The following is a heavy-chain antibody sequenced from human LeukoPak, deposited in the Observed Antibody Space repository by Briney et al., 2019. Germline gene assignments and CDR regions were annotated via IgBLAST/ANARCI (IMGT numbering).Heavy chain of an antibody. CDR2: INHSGST. CDR1: GGSFSGYY. V-gene: IGHV4-34*01. CDR3: ARGPRTSCYLG. Sequence: SETLSLTCAVYGGSFSGYYWSWIRQPPGKGLEWIGEINHSGSTNYNPSLKSRVTISVDTSKNQFSLKLSPVTAADTAVYYCARGPRTSCYLGWGQGTLVTVSS. D-gene: IGHD2-2*01. J-gene: IGHJ4*02.